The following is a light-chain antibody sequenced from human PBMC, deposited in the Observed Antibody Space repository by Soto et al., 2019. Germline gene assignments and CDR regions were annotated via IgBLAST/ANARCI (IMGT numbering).Light chain of an antibody. CDR1: SSDVGGYNY. J-gene: IGLJ3*02. CDR3: ISYTTSGTLV. Sequence: QSVLTQPPSASGSPGQSVTISCTGTSSDVGGYNYVSWYQQHPGKAPKLMIYEVSNRPSGVSTRFSGSKSGNTASLTISGLQAEDDADYYCISYTTSGTLVFGGGTKLTVL. V-gene: IGLV2-14*01. CDR2: EVS.